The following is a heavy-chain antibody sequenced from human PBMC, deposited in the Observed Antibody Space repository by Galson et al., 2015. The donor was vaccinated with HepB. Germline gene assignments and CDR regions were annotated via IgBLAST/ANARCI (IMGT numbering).Heavy chain of an antibody. V-gene: IGHV3-30*18. CDR2: ISSGGGTQ. J-gene: IGHJ2*01. D-gene: IGHD2-8*01. Sequence: SLRLSCAASGFTFSNHGIHWVRQAPGKGLEWVAVISSGGGTQYLADSVRGRVTLSRDNPKNTVYLQMNSLGAEDASVYYCAKEIMVHAGYWYFDLWGRGPLVIISS. CDR1: GFTFSNHG. CDR3: AKEIMVHAGYWYFDL.